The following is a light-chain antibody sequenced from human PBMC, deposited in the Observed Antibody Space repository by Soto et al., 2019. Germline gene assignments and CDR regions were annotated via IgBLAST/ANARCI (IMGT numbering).Light chain of an antibody. CDR1: QTISSW. V-gene: IGKV1-5*03. J-gene: IGKJ5*01. CDR2: KAS. Sequence: DIQMTQSPSTLSGSVGDRVTITCRASQTISSWLAWYQQKPGKAPKLLIYKASTLKSGVPSRFSGSGSGTDFTLTISSLQPEDFAVYYCQQYGSSPPITFGQGTRLESK. CDR3: QQYGSSPPIT.